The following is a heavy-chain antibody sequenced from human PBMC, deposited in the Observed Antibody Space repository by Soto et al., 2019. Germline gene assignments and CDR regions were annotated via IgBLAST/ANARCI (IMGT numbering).Heavy chain of an antibody. CDR3: ARDRLAAAGGGRRWFDP. Sequence: SETLSLTCTVSGGSISSGDYYWSWIRQPPGKGLEWIGYIYYSGSTNYNPSLKSRVTISVDTSKNQFSLKLSSVTAADTAVYYCARDRLAAAGGGRRWFDPWGQGTLVTVSS. CDR1: GGSISSGDYY. J-gene: IGHJ5*02. CDR2: IYYSGST. D-gene: IGHD6-13*01. V-gene: IGHV4-61*08.